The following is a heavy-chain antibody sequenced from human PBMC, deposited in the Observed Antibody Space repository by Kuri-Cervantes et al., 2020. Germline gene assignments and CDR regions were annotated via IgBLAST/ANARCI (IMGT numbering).Heavy chain of an antibody. Sequence: GESLKISCAASGFTFSSYGMHWVRQAPGKGLEWVAVIWYDGSNKYYADSVKGRFTISRDNSKNTVYLQVNSLRAEDTAVYYCAKCGFYCTGTTCASYFDYWGQGTLVTVSS. V-gene: IGHV3-33*06. J-gene: IGHJ4*02. D-gene: IGHD2-8*02. CDR3: AKCGFYCTGTTCASYFDY. CDR2: IWYDGSNK. CDR1: GFTFSSYG.